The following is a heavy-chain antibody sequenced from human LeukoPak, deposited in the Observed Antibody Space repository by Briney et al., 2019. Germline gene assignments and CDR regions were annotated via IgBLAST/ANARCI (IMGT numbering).Heavy chain of an antibody. CDR1: GFTFDDYA. Sequence: GGSLRLSCAASGFTFDDYAMHWVRQAPGKGLEWVSLITWDGGSTYYEDSVKGRFTIARDNSKNSLYLQMNSLRAEDTALYYCAKAYSSSSGYYLFIDVWGKGTTVIVSS. CDR2: ITWDGGST. J-gene: IGHJ6*03. CDR3: AKAYSSSSGYYLFIDV. D-gene: IGHD6-6*01. V-gene: IGHV3-43D*03.